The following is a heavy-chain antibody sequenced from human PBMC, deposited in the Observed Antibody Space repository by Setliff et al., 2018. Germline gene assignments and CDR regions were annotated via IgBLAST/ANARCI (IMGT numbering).Heavy chain of an antibody. V-gene: IGHV1-2*02. CDR3: ARVYYDSSGSGLDI. D-gene: IGHD3-22*01. J-gene: IGHJ3*02. CDR2: INPNSGGT. CDR1: GYTFTGYY. Sequence: ASVKVSCKASGYTFTGYYMHWVRQAPGQGLEWMGWINPNSGGTNYAQKFQGRVTMTRDTSISTTYMELSRLRSDDTAVYYCARVYYDSSGSGLDIWGQGTMVTVSS.